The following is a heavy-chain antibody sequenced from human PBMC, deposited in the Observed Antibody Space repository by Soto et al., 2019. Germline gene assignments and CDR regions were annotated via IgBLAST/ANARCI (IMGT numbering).Heavy chain of an antibody. CDR3: AKGLSGYSYGNGHFDL. J-gene: IGHJ2*01. D-gene: IGHD5-18*01. CDR2: ISSDGRNE. V-gene: IGHV3-30*18. CDR1: GFMFSSYG. Sequence: QVQLVESGGGVVQPGRSLRLSCAASGFMFSSYGMHWVRQAPGKGLEWVAVISSDGRNEYYADSVKGRFTISRDNSKNTLYLQMNSLRTDDAAVHYCAKGLSGYSYGNGHFDLWGRGTLVTVSS.